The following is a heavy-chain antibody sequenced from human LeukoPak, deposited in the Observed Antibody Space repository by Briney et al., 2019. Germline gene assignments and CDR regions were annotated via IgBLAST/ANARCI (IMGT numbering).Heavy chain of an antibody. CDR1: GSSISSSNW. D-gene: IGHD6-13*01. V-gene: IGHV4-4*02. CDR2: IYHSGST. J-gene: IGHJ3*02. CDR3: ARRGLSSSSWSHGSVDAFDI. Sequence: SGTLSLTCAVSGSSISSSNWWSWVRQPPGKGLEWIGEIYHSGSTNYNPSLKSRVTISVDKSKNQFSLKLSSVTAADTAVYYCARRGLSSSSWSHGSVDAFDIWGQGTMVTVSS.